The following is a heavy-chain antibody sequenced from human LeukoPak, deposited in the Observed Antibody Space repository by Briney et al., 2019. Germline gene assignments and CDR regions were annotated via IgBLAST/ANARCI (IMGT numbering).Heavy chain of an antibody. J-gene: IGHJ4*02. CDR1: GGSISSGGYY. V-gene: IGHV4-30-2*01. Sequence: TSQTLSLTCTVSGGSISSGGYYWSCIRQPPGKGLECIGYIYHSGSTYYNPSLKSRVTISVDRSKNQFSLKLSSVTAADTAVYYCARGSTMVRGALFDYWGQGTLVTVSS. D-gene: IGHD3-10*01. CDR2: IYHSGST. CDR3: ARGSTMVRGALFDY.